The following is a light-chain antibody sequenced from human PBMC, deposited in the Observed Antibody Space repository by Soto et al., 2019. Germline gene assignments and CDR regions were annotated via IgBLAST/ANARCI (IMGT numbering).Light chain of an antibody. V-gene: IGLV2-11*01. CDR3: CSYAGSNTLV. Sequence: QSALTQPRSVSGSPGQSIIISCSGTIRDIGGYNFISWYQQHPGTAPKIIIYDVSKRPSGVPDRFSGSTSGNTASLTISGLQAEDDAFYYCCSYAGSNTLVFGGGTKLTVL. CDR1: IRDIGGYNF. J-gene: IGLJ2*01. CDR2: DVS.